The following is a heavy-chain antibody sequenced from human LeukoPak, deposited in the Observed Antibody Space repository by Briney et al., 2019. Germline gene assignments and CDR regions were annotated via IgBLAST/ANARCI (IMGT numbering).Heavy chain of an antibody. Sequence: SETLSLTCAVSGYSISSGYYWGWIRQPPGKGLEWIGSIYHSGSTYYNPSLKSRVTISVDTSKNQFSLKLRFVTAADTAVYYCARHRTSSNYFDYWGQGTLVTVSS. CDR3: ARHRTSSNYFDY. V-gene: IGHV4-38-2*01. CDR1: GYSISSGYY. CDR2: IYHSGST. D-gene: IGHD1-1*01. J-gene: IGHJ4*02.